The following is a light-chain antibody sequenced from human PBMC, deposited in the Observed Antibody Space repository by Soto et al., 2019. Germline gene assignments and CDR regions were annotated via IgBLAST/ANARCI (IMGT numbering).Light chain of an antibody. J-gene: IGKJ2*01. CDR2: GAF. V-gene: IGKV3-15*01. CDR1: QSVGSN. Sequence: EVVMTQSLATLSVSPGERAILSCRASQSVGSNLAWYQQKPGQAPRLLIYGAFTRATDIPARFSGSGSGTEFTLTISSLQSEDFAVYYCQQYNNWPYTFGQGTKLEIK. CDR3: QQYNNWPYT.